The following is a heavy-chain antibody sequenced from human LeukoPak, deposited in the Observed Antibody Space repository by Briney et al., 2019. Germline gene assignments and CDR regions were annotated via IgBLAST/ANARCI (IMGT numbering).Heavy chain of an antibody. D-gene: IGHD6-6*01. J-gene: IGHJ3*02. V-gene: IGHV1-18*01. CDR3: AREIGIAARPRSAFDI. Sequence: ASVKVSYKASGYTFTSYGISWVRQAPGQGLEWMAWISAYNGNTNYAQKLQGRVTMTTDTSTSTAYMELRSLRSDDTAVYYCAREIGIAARPRSAFDIWGQGTMVTVSS. CDR1: GYTFTSYG. CDR2: ISAYNGNT.